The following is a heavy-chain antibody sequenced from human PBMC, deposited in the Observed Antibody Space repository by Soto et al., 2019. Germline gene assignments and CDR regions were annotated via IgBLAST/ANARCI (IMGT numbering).Heavy chain of an antibody. CDR1: GYTFTSYA. D-gene: IGHD5-12*01. CDR3: ARGTDRLIVTTTRTDF. CDR2: INAGNGNT. V-gene: IGHV1-3*01. Sequence: ASVKVSCRASGYTFTSYAMHWVRQAPGQRLEWMGWINAGNGNTKYSQKLQGRVTITRDTSASTAYMELSSLRSEDTAVYYCARGTDRLIVTTTRTDFWGQGTLVTVSS. J-gene: IGHJ4*02.